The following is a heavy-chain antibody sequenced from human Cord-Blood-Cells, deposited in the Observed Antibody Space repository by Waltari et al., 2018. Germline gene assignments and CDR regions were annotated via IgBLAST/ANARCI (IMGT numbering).Heavy chain of an antibody. CDR1: GYTFTGYY. CDR2: INPNSGGT. V-gene: IGHV1-2*02. CDR3: ARYSYGHNDAFDI. D-gene: IGHD5-18*01. J-gene: IGHJ3*02. Sequence: QVQLVQSGAEVKKPGASVKVSCKASGYTFTGYYMHWVRQAPGQGLEWMGWINPNSGGTNYGQKFQGRVTMTRDTSISTAYMELSRLRSDDTAVYYCARYSYGHNDAFDIWGQGTMVTVSS.